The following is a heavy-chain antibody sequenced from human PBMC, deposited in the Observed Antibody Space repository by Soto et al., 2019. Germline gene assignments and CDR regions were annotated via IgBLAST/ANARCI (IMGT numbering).Heavy chain of an antibody. CDR3: AKVGVDYDFWSGYMDV. Sequence: LRLSCAASGFTFSSYGMHWVRQAPGKGLEWVAVISYDGSNKYYADSVKGRFTISRDNSKNTLYLQMNSLRAEDTAVYYCAKVGVDYDFWSGYMDVWGQGTTVTVSS. V-gene: IGHV3-30*18. J-gene: IGHJ6*03. CDR2: ISYDGSNK. CDR1: GFTFSSYG. D-gene: IGHD3-3*01.